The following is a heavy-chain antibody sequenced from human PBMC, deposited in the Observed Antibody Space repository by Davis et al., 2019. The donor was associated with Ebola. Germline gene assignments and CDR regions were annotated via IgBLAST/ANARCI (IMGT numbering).Heavy chain of an antibody. CDR2: ISGSGGST. CDR1: GFTFSSYA. V-gene: IGHV3-23*01. J-gene: IGHJ3*02. D-gene: IGHD3-3*01. Sequence: GESLKISCAASGFTFSSYAMSWVRQAPGKGLEWVSAISGSGGSTYYADSVKDRFTISRDNSKNTLYLQMNSLRAEDTAIYYCAKDENYDFWSGYPHDAFDIWGQGTMVTVSS. CDR3: AKDENYDFWSGYPHDAFDI.